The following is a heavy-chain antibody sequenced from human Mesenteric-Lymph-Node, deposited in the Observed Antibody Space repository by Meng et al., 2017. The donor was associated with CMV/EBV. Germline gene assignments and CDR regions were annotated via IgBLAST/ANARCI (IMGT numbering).Heavy chain of an antibody. CDR2: IHPNSGDT. V-gene: IGHV1-2*02. CDR1: GYSFTAYY. J-gene: IGHJ5*02. Sequence: SVKVSCKASGYSFTAYYMHWLRQAPGQGPEWMGWIHPNSGDTHYAQKFQGRVTMTRHTSISTAYMELSRLTSNDTAVYYCATTPHIDFLSGYWDLWGQGTMVTVSS. D-gene: IGHD3-3*01. CDR3: ATTPHIDFLSGYWDL.